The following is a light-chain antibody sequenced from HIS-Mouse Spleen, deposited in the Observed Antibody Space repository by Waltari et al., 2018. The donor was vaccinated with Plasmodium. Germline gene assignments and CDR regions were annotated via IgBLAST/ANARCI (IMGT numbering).Light chain of an antibody. CDR2: DS. CDR3: QAWDSSTVV. J-gene: IGLJ2*01. V-gene: IGLV3-1*01. CDR1: KLGYKY. Sequence: SYELTQLPSVSVSPGQTASITCSGDKLGYKYQDSKRPPGIPERFSGSNTGNRATLTISGTQAMDEADYYCQAWDSSTVVFGGGTKLTV.